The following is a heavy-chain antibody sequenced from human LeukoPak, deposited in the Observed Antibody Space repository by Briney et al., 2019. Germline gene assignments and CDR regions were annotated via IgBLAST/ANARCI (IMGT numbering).Heavy chain of an antibody. CDR2: IIPIFSTA. Sequence: ASVKVSCKASGGTFTSYAISWMRQAPGQGLERMGGIIPIFSTANYAQKFQDRVTITADKSTSTAYLQWSRLKASDTAMYYCARRSYYGSGIYVHFDNWGQGTLVTVSS. V-gene: IGHV1-69*06. D-gene: IGHD3-10*01. J-gene: IGHJ4*02. CDR3: ARRSYYGSGIYVHFDN. CDR1: GGTFTSYA.